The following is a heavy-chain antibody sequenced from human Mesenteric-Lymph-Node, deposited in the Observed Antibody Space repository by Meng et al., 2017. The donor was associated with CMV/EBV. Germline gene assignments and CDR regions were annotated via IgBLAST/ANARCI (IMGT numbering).Heavy chain of an antibody. CDR3: AKSREGSNGCNEI. D-gene: IGHD2-2*01. J-gene: IGHJ4*02. V-gene: IGHV3-23*03. CDR2: IHSGGST. Sequence: GGSLRLSCAASGFTFSSYAMSWVRQAPGKGLEWVSLIHSGGSTYYADSVKGRFTISRDTSKNTLYLQMNSLRAEGTAIYYCAKSREGSNGCNEIWGQGTLVTVSS. CDR1: GFTFSSYA.